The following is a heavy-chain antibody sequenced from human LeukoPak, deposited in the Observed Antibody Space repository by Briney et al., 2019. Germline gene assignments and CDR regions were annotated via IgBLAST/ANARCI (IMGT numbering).Heavy chain of an antibody. CDR1: GGSISSYY. J-gene: IGHJ4*02. CDR2: IYTSGST. CDR3: YICSSTSCYRY. D-gene: IGHD2-2*01. Sequence: SETLSLTCTVSGGSISSYYWSWIRQPAGKGLEWIGRIYTSGSTNYNPSLKSRVTMSVDTSKNQFSLKLSSVTAADTAVYYCYICSSTSCYRYWGQGTLVTVSS. V-gene: IGHV4-4*07.